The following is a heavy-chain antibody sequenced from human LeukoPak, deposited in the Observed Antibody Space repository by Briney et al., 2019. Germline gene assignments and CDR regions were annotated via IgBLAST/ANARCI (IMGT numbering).Heavy chain of an antibody. J-gene: IGHJ4*02. CDR3: ARVYLERLTAGYFDH. V-gene: IGHV3-30-3*01. CDR2: ISNDGSNK. Sequence: GGSLRLSCAASGFTFSLYSMYWVRQAPGKGLEWEAVISNDGSNKYYADSVKGRFNISRDNSKNTLYLQMNSLRDDDSAAYFCARVYLERLTAGYFDHWGQGTQVTVSP. D-gene: IGHD2-8*01. CDR1: GFTFSLYS.